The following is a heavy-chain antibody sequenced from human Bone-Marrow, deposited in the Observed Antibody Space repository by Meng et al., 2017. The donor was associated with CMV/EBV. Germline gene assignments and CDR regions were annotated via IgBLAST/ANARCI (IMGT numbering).Heavy chain of an antibody. Sequence: GESLKISCAASGFTFSSYGMHWVRQAPGKGLEWVSAISGSGGSTYYADSVKGRFTISRDNSKNTLYLQMNSLRAEDTAVYYCADGGNGIDYWGQGTLVTFSS. V-gene: IGHV3-23*01. CDR1: GFTFSSYG. CDR3: ADGGNGIDY. D-gene: IGHD4-23*01. CDR2: ISGSGGST. J-gene: IGHJ4*02.